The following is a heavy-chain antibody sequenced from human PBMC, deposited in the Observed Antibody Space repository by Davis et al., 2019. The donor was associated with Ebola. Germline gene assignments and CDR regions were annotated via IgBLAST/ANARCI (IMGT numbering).Heavy chain of an antibody. V-gene: IGHV1-3*01. D-gene: IGHD6-19*01. CDR2: ISAYNGNT. J-gene: IGHJ4*02. CDR1: GYTFTSYA. Sequence: ASVKVSCKASGYTFTSYAMHWVRQAPGQGLEWMGWISAYNGNTNYAQKFQGRVTMTRDTSTSTVYMELSSLRSEDTAVYYCARVHSSGRRGYFDYWGQGTLVTVSS. CDR3: ARVHSSGRRGYFDY.